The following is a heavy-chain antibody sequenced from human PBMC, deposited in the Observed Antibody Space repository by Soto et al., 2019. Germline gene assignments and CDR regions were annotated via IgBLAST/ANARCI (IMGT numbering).Heavy chain of an antibody. CDR3: ARLGVAAAGTWFDP. V-gene: IGHV1-69*13. Sequence: SVKVSCKASGGTFSSYAISWVRQAPGQGLEWMGGIIPIFGTANYAQKFQGRVTITADESTSTAYMELRSRRAEDTAVYYCARLGVAAAGTWFDPWGQGTLVTVSS. CDR2: IIPIFGTA. J-gene: IGHJ5*02. D-gene: IGHD6-13*01. CDR1: GGTFSSYA.